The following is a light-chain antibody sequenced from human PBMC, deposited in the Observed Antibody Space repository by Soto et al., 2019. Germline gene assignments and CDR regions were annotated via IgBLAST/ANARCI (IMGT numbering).Light chain of an antibody. CDR1: SSDVGDNS. CDR2: DVS. V-gene: IGLV2-14*01. J-gene: IGLJ2*01. Sequence: QSALTQPASVSGSPGQSITISCTGTSSDVGDNSVSWYQQHPGKAPKLMIYDVSSRPSGVSNRFSASKSGNTAPLTISGLQAEDESDYYCSSYTSSSTLVVFGGGTKVTVL. CDR3: SSYTSSSTLVV.